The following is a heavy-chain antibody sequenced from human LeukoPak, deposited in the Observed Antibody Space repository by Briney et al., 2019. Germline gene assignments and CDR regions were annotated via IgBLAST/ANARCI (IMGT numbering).Heavy chain of an antibody. CDR1: GGSISSYY. CDR3: ARGLWFGDENPPYFDY. D-gene: IGHD3-10*01. V-gene: IGHV4-59*08. Sequence: SETLSLTCTVSGGSISSYYWSWIRQPPGKGLEWIGYIYYSGTTNYNPSLKSRVTISIDTSKNQFSLKLSSVTAADTAVYYCARGLWFGDENPPYFDYWGQGTLVAVSS. CDR2: IYYSGTT. J-gene: IGHJ4*02.